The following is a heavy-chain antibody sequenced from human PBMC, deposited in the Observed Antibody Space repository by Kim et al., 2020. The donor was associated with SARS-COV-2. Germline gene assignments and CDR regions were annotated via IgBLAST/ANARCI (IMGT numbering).Heavy chain of an antibody. V-gene: IGHV3-30*04. CDR2: ISYDGSNK. D-gene: IGHD2-21*01. CDR3: ARVLLQVAFDY. Sequence: GGSLRLSCAASGFTFSSYAMHWVRQAPGKGLEWVAVISYDGSNKCYADSVKGRFTISRDNSKNTLYLQMNSLRAEDTAVYYCARVLLQVAFDYWGQGTLVTVSS. CDR1: GFTFSSYA. J-gene: IGHJ4*02.